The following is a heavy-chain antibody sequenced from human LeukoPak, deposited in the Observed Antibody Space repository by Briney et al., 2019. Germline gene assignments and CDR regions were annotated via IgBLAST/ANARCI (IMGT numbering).Heavy chain of an antibody. CDR3: AREGSYCVGGDCYSFDF. Sequence: ASVKVSCKASGYRFISNYIRWVRQAPGLGPEWMGWMHPGNGNTRYAEKFQGRVTMTRDTSINTAYMDLSSLRYDDTAVYYCAREGSYCVGGDCYSFDFWGQGTLITVSS. D-gene: IGHD2-21*02. V-gene: IGHV1-2*02. J-gene: IGHJ4*02. CDR2: MHPGNGNT. CDR1: GYRFISNY.